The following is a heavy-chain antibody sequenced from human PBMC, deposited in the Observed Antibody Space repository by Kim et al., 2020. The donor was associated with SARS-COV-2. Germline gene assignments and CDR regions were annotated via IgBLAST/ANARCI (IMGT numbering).Heavy chain of an antibody. CDR1: GFTFSSYS. CDR2: ISSSSSTI. D-gene: IGHD3-10*01. CDR3: ARASPLLCYYGSGSYLNY. Sequence: GGSLRLSCAASGFTFSSYSMNWVRQAPGKGLEWVSYISSSSSTIYYADSVKGRFTISRDNAKNSLYLQMNSLRVEDTAVYYCARASPLLCYYGSGSYLNYWGQGTLVTVSS. V-gene: IGHV3-48*01. J-gene: IGHJ4*02.